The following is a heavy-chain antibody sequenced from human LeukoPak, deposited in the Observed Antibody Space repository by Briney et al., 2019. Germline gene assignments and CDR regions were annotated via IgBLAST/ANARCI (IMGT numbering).Heavy chain of an antibody. V-gene: IGHV3-23*01. J-gene: IGHJ4*02. D-gene: IGHD7-27*01. CDR3: AKDGGLWVSAHWGDS. Sequence: GGSLRLSCAASGFPFSSYTMSWVRQAPGKGLEWVSTITTSDGNTYYADSVKGRYTVSRDNSKNTLSLQMNSLRAEDTAVYYCAKDGGLWVSAHWGDSWGRGTLVTVSS. CDR2: ITTSDGNT. CDR1: GFPFSSYT.